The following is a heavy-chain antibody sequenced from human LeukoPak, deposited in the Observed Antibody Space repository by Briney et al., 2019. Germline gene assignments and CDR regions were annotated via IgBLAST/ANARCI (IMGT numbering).Heavy chain of an antibody. CDR1: GFAFSNYW. J-gene: IGHJ3*02. CDR3: ARGVDFWDVLDT. D-gene: IGHD3-3*01. Sequence: PGGSLRLSCVASGFAFSNYWMHWVRHAPGEGPVWLSRINGDGSNTRYAGSVKGRFTISRDDAMNTLYLQMRSLRAEDTAIYYCARGVDFWDVLDTWGPGTRVTVSP. CDR2: INGDGSNT. V-gene: IGHV3-74*01.